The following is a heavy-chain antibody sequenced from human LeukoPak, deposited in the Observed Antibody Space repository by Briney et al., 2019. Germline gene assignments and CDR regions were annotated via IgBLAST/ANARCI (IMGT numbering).Heavy chain of an antibody. CDR2: ISGSGGNT. V-gene: IGHV3-23*01. D-gene: IGHD3-3*01. J-gene: IGHJ4*02. Sequence: PGGSLRLSCAASGFTFSSYAMSWVRQAPGKGLEWVSAISGSGGNTYYADSVKGRFTISRDNSKNTLYLQMNSLRAEDTAVYYCAKDERYYDFWSGYYKSYFDYWGQGTLVTVSS. CDR1: GFTFSSYA. CDR3: AKDERYYDFWSGYYKSYFDY.